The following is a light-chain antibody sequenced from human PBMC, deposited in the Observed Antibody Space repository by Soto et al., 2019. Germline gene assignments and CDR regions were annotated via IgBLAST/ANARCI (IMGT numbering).Light chain of an antibody. CDR3: QQYNDYPWT. CDR1: QYISSW. Sequence: DIQMTQSPSTLSASVGDRVTITCRASQYISSWLARYQQKPGQAPKLLIYKESFLESGVPSRFSVRGSGTEVTLAISSLQPYDFATYYCQQYNDYPWTFGQGNKVLIK. J-gene: IGKJ1*01. V-gene: IGKV1-5*03. CDR2: KES.